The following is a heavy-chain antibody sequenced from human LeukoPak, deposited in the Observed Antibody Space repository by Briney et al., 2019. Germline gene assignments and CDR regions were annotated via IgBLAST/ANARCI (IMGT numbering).Heavy chain of an antibody. J-gene: IGHJ4*02. CDR1: GFTFSNYA. CDR2: ITGSGGST. Sequence: GGSLRLSCAASGFTFSNYAMSWVRQTPGKGLEWVSSITGSGGSTYYADSVKGRFTISRDNSKNTLYLQMSSLRAEDTAVYYCAKDKGDFWSGHHYWGQGTLVTVSS. D-gene: IGHD3-3*01. V-gene: IGHV3-23*01. CDR3: AKDKGDFWSGHHY.